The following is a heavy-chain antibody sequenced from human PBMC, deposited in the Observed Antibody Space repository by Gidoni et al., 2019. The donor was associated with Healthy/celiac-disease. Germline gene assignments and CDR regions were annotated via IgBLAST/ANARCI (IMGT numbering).Heavy chain of an antibody. CDR1: GGSISSYY. CDR2: IYYSGST. J-gene: IGHJ6*03. V-gene: IGHV4-59*01. CDR3: ARVRRSYMDV. Sequence: QVQLQESGPGLVKPSETLSLTCTVSGGSISSYYWSWIRQPPGKGLEWIGYIYYSGSTNYNPSLKSRVTISVDTSKNQFSLKLSSVTAADTAVYYCARVRRSYMDVWGKGTTVTVSS.